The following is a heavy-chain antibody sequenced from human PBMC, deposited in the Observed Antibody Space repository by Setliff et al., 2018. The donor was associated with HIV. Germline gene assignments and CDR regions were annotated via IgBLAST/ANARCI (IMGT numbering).Heavy chain of an antibody. V-gene: IGHV3-15*05. CDR1: GFTFNHTW. D-gene: IGHD2-21*02. CDR2: IKRNADGGTA. J-gene: IGHJ4*02. CDR3: ARLRPYNSALDY. Sequence: GGSLRLSCAASGFTFNHTWMSWVRQAPGKGLEWVGRIKRNADGGTADYAAPVKGRFSISRDDSENRLFLQMNSVKTEDTAVYYCARLRPYNSALDYWGQGTLVTVSS.